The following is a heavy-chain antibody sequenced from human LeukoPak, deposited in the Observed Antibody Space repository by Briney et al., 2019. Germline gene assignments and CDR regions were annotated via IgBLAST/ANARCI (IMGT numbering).Heavy chain of an antibody. J-gene: IGHJ4*02. Sequence: GGSLRLSCAASGFTFSSYSMNCVRQAPGKGLEWVSSISSSSSYIYYADSVKGRFTISRDNAKNSLYLQMNSLRAEDTAVYYCAKKDGRSGLGYSGYFDYWGQGTLVTVSS. CDR1: GFTFSSYS. CDR2: ISSSSSYI. D-gene: IGHD2-15*01. V-gene: IGHV3-21*01. CDR3: AKKDGRSGLGYSGYFDY.